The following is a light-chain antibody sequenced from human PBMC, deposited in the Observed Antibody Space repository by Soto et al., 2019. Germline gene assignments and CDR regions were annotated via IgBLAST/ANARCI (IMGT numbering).Light chain of an antibody. V-gene: IGKV3-20*01. Sequence: EIMLTQSPGTLSLSPGERAALSCRASQSVHNNFLAWYQQKPGQAPRLLIYGASNRATGIPDRFSGSVSGTDFTLTISRLEPEDFAVFYCHQYGTSPATFGQGTKVDI. CDR1: QSVHNNF. CDR2: GAS. J-gene: IGKJ1*01. CDR3: HQYGTSPAT.